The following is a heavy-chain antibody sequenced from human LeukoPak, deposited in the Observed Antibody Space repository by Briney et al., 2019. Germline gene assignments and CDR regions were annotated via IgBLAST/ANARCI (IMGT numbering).Heavy chain of an antibody. CDR3: AKDSRLQLWDYFDY. Sequence: PGRSLRLSCAASGFTFSSYGTHWVRQAPGKGLEWVAVIWYDGSNKYYADSVKGRFTISRDNSKNTLYLQMNSLRAEDTAVYYCAKDSRLQLWDYFDYWGQGTLVTVSS. CDR1: GFTFSSYG. D-gene: IGHD5-18*01. CDR2: IWYDGSNK. J-gene: IGHJ4*02. V-gene: IGHV3-33*06.